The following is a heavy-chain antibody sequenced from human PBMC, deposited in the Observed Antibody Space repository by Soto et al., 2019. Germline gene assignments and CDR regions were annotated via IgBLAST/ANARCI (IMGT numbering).Heavy chain of an antibody. J-gene: IGHJ5*02. Sequence: SETLSLTCTVSGGSISSGDYYWSWIRQPPGKGLEWIGYIYYSGSTYYNPSLKSRVTISVDTSKNQFSLKLSSVTAADTAVYYCARHAYYYGSGSYYNHNWFDPWGQGTLVTVSS. CDR1: GGSISSGDYY. CDR2: IYYSGST. D-gene: IGHD3-10*01. V-gene: IGHV4-30-4*01. CDR3: ARHAYYYGSGSYYNHNWFDP.